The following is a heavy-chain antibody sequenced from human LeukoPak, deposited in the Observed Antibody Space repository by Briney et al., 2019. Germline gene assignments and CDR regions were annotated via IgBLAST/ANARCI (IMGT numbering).Heavy chain of an antibody. CDR3: AKDSASGSGLWLHFDY. V-gene: IGHV3-23*01. CDR2: ISTSSVTT. Sequence: PGGSLRLSCAASGFTFSSYAMSWVRQAPGKGLEWVSGISTSSVTTHYADAVKGRFTISRDDSKNTLYLQMNSPRAEDTAVYYCAKDSASGSGLWLHFDYWGQGTLVTVSS. J-gene: IGHJ4*02. CDR1: GFTFSSYA. D-gene: IGHD3-10*01.